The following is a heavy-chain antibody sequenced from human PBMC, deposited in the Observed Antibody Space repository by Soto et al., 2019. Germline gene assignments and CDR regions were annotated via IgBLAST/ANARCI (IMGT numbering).Heavy chain of an antibody. V-gene: IGHV1-18*01. CDR2: ISADNSDR. CDR1: GYTFTSYG. CDR3: ARDLCEGYGSGSYCFDY. Sequence: QVQLVQSGAEVKKPGASVKVSCKASGYTFTSYGISWVRQAPVQGLEWMGWISADNSDRNYAQNLQGRVTMTTDVTTRTAYMELRSLRSDDTAVYYCARDLCEGYGSGSYCFDYWGQGTLVIVSS. J-gene: IGHJ4*02. D-gene: IGHD3-10*01.